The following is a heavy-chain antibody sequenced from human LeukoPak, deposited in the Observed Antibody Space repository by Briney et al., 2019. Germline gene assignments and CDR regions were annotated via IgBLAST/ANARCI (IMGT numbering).Heavy chain of an antibody. CDR2: IYYSGST. D-gene: IGHD1-26*01. Sequence: SETLSLTCTVSGGSISSSSYYWGWIRQPPGKGLEWIGSIYYSGSTYYNPSLKSRVTISVDTSKNQFSLKLSSVTAADTAVYYCARGPPSGSYLVDIWGQGTMVTVSS. CDR3: ARGPPSGSYLVDI. V-gene: IGHV4-39*07. CDR1: GGSISSSSYY. J-gene: IGHJ3*02.